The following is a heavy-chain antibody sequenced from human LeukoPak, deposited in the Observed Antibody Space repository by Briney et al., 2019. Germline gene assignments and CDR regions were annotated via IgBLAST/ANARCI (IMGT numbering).Heavy chain of an antibody. J-gene: IGHJ6*03. CDR2: IYTSGST. Sequence: PSETLSLTCTVSGGSISSYYWSWIRQPPGKGLEWIGYIYTSGSTNYNPSLKSRVTISVDTSKNQFSLKLSSVTAADTAVYYCARSIAARPAYYYYYYYLDVWGKGTAVTVSS. CDR1: GGSISSYY. D-gene: IGHD6-6*01. V-gene: IGHV4-4*09. CDR3: ARSIAARPAYYYYYYYLDV.